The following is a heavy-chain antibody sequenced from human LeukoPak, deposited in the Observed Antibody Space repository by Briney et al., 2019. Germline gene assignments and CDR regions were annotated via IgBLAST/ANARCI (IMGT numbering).Heavy chain of an antibody. CDR2: IIPIFGTA. CDR3: ARDIGDYDSSGYIAFDI. J-gene: IGHJ3*02. CDR1: GGTFSSYA. D-gene: IGHD3-22*01. Sequence: SVKVSCKASGGTFSSYAISWVRQAPGQGLEWMGGIIPIFGTANYAQKFQGRVTITADESTSTAYMELSSLRSKDTAVYYCARDIGDYDSSGYIAFDIWGQGTMVTVSS. V-gene: IGHV1-69*01.